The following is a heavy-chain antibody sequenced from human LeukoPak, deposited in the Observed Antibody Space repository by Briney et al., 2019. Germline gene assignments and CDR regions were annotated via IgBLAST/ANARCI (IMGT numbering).Heavy chain of an antibody. D-gene: IGHD2-2*01. CDR2: INHSGST. Sequence: SETLSLTCTVSGGSISSSNYYWSWIRQPPGKGLEWIGEINHSGSTNYNPSLKSRVTISVDTSKNQFSLKLSSVTAADTAVYYCARTGYCSSTSCYGYYYYGMDVWGQGTTVAVSS. J-gene: IGHJ6*02. CDR1: GGSISSSNYY. V-gene: IGHV4-39*07. CDR3: ARTGYCSSTSCYGYYYYGMDV.